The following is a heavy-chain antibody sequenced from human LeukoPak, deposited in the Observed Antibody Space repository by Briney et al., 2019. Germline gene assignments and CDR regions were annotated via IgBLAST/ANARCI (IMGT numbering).Heavy chain of an antibody. CDR2: FYDSGSP. Sequence: PSETLSLTCSVSGGSISSYYWSWIRQPPRKGLEWIGYFYDSGSPNYNPSIKSRVTISVDTSKNQFSVKLSSVTAADTAVYYCARGVSMVRPYYYYAMDVWGPGTTVTVSS. D-gene: IGHD3-10*01. CDR1: GGSISSYY. V-gene: IGHV4-59*01. CDR3: ARGVSMVRPYYYYAMDV. J-gene: IGHJ6*02.